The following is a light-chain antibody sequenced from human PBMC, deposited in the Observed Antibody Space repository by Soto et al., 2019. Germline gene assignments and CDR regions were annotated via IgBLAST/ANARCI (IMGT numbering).Light chain of an antibody. J-gene: IGKJ3*01. V-gene: IGKV3-15*01. CDR1: QSISRS. CDR3: QQYNNWPPLFT. Sequence: EIVLTQSPAILSVSPGERATLSCRASQSISRSLAWYQQKPGQAPRLLIYGASTRATGIPARFSGSGSGTEFTLTISSLQSEDFAVYYCQQYNNWPPLFTFGPGTKVEIK. CDR2: GAS.